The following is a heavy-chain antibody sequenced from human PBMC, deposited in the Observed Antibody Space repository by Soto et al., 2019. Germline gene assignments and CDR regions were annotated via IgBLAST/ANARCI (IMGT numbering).Heavy chain of an antibody. D-gene: IGHD2-15*01. Sequence: SETLSLTCAVSGDSISSYYCMWIRQPPGKGLESIGYLYYGRSANYNPSLKSRVTLSVDTSTNQCSLTLSSVTAADTAVYFCARLPGYCSGDSCRIDYWGQGTLVT. J-gene: IGHJ4*02. CDR1: GDSISSYY. V-gene: IGHV4-59*08. CDR3: ARLPGYCSGDSCRIDY. CDR2: LYYGRSA.